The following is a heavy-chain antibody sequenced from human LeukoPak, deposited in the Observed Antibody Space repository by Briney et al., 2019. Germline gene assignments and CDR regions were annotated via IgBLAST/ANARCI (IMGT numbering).Heavy chain of an antibody. J-gene: IGHJ4*02. V-gene: IGHV4-59*01. Sequence: SETLSLTCTVSGGSISGYYWSWIPQPPGKGLEGIGYIYYSGTTNYNPSLKSRVNISVDTSKNQFSLKLSSVTAADTAVYYCARGGRYCSGWYPFGYWRQGTLVTVSS. CDR3: ARGGRYCSGWYPFGY. CDR2: IYYSGTT. D-gene: IGHD6-19*01. CDR1: GGSISGYY.